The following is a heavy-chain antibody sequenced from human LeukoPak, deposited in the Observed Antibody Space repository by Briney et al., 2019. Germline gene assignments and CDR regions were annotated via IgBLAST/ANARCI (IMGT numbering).Heavy chain of an antibody. Sequence: GESLRISCQGSGYSFTSYWIGWVRQMPGKGLEWMGNIYPGDSDTRYSPSFQGQVTISADRSLSTAYLQWSSLKSSDTAVYYCARRRTSAGRQRPYHFDFWGLGTLVTVSS. D-gene: IGHD1-14*01. CDR1: GYSFTSYW. CDR2: IYPGDSDT. V-gene: IGHV5-51*01. J-gene: IGHJ4*02. CDR3: ARRRTSAGRQRPYHFDF.